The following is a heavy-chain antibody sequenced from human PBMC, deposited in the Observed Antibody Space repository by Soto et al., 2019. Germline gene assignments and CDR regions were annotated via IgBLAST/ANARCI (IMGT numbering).Heavy chain of an antibody. CDR3: ARMETFGSLNWFDP. V-gene: IGHV1-8*01. J-gene: IGHJ5*02. CDR2: MNPGSGDT. Sequence: ASVKVSCKASGYSFTNNDVSGVLQAGGQGLEWMGWMNPGSGDTGYAQKFQGRVTMTRDISIATAYMELSSLRSDDTAIYYCARMETFGSLNWFDPWGQGTLVTVSS. D-gene: IGHD3-16*01. CDR1: GYSFTNND.